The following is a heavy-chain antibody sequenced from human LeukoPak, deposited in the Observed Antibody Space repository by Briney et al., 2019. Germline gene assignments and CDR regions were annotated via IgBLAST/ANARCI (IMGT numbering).Heavy chain of an antibody. CDR2: IKSKTDGGTT. CDR3: TTVAKTLGYCSGGSCYPVSAFDY. J-gene: IGHJ4*02. CDR1: GFTFNNAW. V-gene: IGHV3-15*01. Sequence: GGSLRLSCAASGFTFNNAWMSWVRQAPGKGLEWVGRIKSKTDGGTTDYAAPVKGRFTISRDDSKNTLYLQMNSLKTEDTAVYYCTTVAKTLGYCSGGSCYPVSAFDYWGQGTLVTVSS. D-gene: IGHD2-15*01.